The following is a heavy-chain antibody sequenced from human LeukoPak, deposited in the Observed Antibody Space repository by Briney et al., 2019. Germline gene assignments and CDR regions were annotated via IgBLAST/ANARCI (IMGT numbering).Heavy chain of an antibody. CDR1: GGTFSSYT. Sequence: SVKVSCKASGGTFSSYTISWVRQAPGQGLEWMGRITPILGIANYAQKFQGRVTITADKSTSTAYMELSSLRSEDTAVYYCARDAALTVTMAYYWGQGTLVTVSS. CDR2: ITPILGIA. CDR3: ARDAALTVTMAYY. J-gene: IGHJ4*02. D-gene: IGHD4-11*01. V-gene: IGHV1-69*04.